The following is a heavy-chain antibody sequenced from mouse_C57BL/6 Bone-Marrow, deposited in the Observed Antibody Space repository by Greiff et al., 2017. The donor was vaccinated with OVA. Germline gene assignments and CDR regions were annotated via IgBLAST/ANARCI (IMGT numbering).Heavy chain of an antibody. CDR3: TSYGNFDY. Sequence: EVQLQQSGAELVRPGASVKLSCTASGFNIKDDYMHWVKQRPEQGLEWIGWIDPENGDTEYASKFQGKATIPADTSSNTAYLQLSSLTSEDTAVYYCTSYGNFDYGGQGTTLTVSS. V-gene: IGHV14-4*01. CDR2: IDPENGDT. D-gene: IGHD2-1*01. J-gene: IGHJ2*01. CDR1: GFNIKDDY.